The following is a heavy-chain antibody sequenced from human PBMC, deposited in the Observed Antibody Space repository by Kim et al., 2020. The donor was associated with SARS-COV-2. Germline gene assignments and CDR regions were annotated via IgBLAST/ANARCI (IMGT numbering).Heavy chain of an antibody. D-gene: IGHD2-2*01. Sequence: SETLSLTCTVSGGSISSSSYYWGWIRQPPGNGLEWIGSIYYSGSTYYNPSLKSRVTISVDTSKNQFSLKLSSVTAADTAVYYCARDIVVVPAASMYYYYYGMDVWGQGTPVTVSS. CDR2: IYYSGST. J-gene: IGHJ6*02. CDR1: GGSISSSSYY. CDR3: ARDIVVVPAASMYYYYYGMDV. V-gene: IGHV4-39*07.